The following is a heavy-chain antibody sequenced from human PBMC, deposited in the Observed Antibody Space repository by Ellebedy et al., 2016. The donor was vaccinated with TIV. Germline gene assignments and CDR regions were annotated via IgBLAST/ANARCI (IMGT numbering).Heavy chain of an antibody. CDR3: AKEAGHYYDSSGYYFDY. V-gene: IGHV3-30*18. CDR2: VSHDGSKK. J-gene: IGHJ4*02. Sequence: GESLKISXVASGFTFSDSGMHWVRQAPGKGLEWVADVSHDGSKKHYADSVKGRITVSRDNSRNTVNLQMDSLRAEDTAVYYCAKEAGHYYDSSGYYFDYWGQGILVTVSS. CDR1: GFTFSDSG. D-gene: IGHD3-22*01.